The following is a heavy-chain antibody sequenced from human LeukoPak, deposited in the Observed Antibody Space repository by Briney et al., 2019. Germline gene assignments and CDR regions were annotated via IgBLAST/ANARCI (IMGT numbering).Heavy chain of an antibody. J-gene: IGHJ4*02. CDR2: ISAYNGNT. CDR1: GYTFTSYG. V-gene: IGHV1-18*01. Sequence: ASVKVSCKASGYTFTSYGISWVRQAPGQGLEWMGWISAYNGNTNYAQKLQGRVTITRNTSISTAYMELSSLRSEDTAVYYCARGQRGGRPKYCSSTSCYMYYFDYWGQGTLVTVSS. D-gene: IGHD2-2*02. CDR3: ARGQRGGRPKYCSSTSCYMYYFDY.